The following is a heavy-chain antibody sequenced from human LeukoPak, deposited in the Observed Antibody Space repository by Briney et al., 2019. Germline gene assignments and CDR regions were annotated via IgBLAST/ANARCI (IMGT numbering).Heavy chain of an antibody. D-gene: IGHD5-12*01. V-gene: IGHV4-4*09. J-gene: IGHJ6*03. CDR3: ARRGIVATISGYYYYMDV. CDR2: IYTSGST. Sequence: SETLSLTCTVSGGSISSYYWSWIRQPPGKGLEWIGYIYTSGSTNYNPSLKSRVTISVDTSKNQFSLKLSSVTAADTAVYYCARRGIVATISGYYYYMDVWGKGTTVTASS. CDR1: GGSISSYY.